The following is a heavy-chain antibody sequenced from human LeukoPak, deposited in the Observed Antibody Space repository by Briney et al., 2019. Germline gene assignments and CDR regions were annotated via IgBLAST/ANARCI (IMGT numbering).Heavy chain of an antibody. CDR2: ISGSGGST. CDR1: GFTFSSYG. J-gene: IGHJ4*02. D-gene: IGHD3-10*01. Sequence: GGSLRLSCAASGFTFSSYGMSWVRQAPGKGLEWVSAISGSGGSTYYADSVKGRFTISRDNSKNTLYLQMNSLRAEDTAVYYCAKDTWWDYYGSGSYYPFDYWGQGTLVTVSS. V-gene: IGHV3-23*01. CDR3: AKDTWWDYYGSGSYYPFDY.